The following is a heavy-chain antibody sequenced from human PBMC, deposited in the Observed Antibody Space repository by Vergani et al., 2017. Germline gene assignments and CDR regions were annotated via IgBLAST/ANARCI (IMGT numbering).Heavy chain of an antibody. V-gene: IGHV1-69*02. D-gene: IGHD3-22*01. CDR2: IIPILGIA. Sequence: QVQLVQSGAEVKKPGSSVKVSCKASGGNFSSYTNSWVRQAPGQGLEWMGRIIPILGIANYAQKFQGSVTITADKSTSTAYMELSSLRSEDTAVYYCTRGWYYDSIAYWAYWGQGTLVTVSS. J-gene: IGHJ4*02. CDR3: TRGWYYDSIAYWAY. CDR1: GGNFSSYT.